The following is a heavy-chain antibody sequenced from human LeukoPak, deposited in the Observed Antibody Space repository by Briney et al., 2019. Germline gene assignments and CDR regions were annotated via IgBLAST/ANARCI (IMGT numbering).Heavy chain of an antibody. CDR2: INHSGST. V-gene: IGHV4-34*01. Sequence: SETLSLTCAVYGASFSGYYWSWIRQPPGKGLEWLGEINHSGSTNYNPSLKSRVTISVDTSKNQFSLKLSSVTAADTAVYYCARFVVVAATYNWFDPWGQGTLVTVSS. D-gene: IGHD2-15*01. J-gene: IGHJ5*02. CDR3: ARFVVVAATYNWFDP. CDR1: GASFSGYY.